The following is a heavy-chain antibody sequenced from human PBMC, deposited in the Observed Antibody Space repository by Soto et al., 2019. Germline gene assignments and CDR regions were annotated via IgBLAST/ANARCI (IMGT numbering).Heavy chain of an antibody. J-gene: IGHJ5*02. CDR1: GYTFTSYA. D-gene: IGHD6-13*01. CDR2: INAGNGNA. V-gene: IGHV1-3*01. Sequence: ASVKVSCKASGYTFTSYAMHWVRQAHGQRLEWMGWINAGNGNAKYSQKFQGRVTITRDTSASTAYMELSSLRSEDTAVYYCARTPGYSSSWSLNWFDPWGQGTLVTVSS. CDR3: ARTPGYSSSWSLNWFDP.